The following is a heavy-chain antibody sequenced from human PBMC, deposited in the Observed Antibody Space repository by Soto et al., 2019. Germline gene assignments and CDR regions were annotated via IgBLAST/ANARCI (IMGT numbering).Heavy chain of an antibody. CDR3: ARGYCSSTSCGGYYFDY. V-gene: IGHV4-61*01. D-gene: IGHD2-2*01. Sequence: SETLSLTCTVSGGSVSSGSYYWSWIRQPPGKGLEWIGYIYYSGSTNYNPSLKSRVTISVDTSKNQFSLKLSSVTAADTAVYYCARGYCSSTSCGGYYFDYWGHGTLVPVSS. CDR1: GGSVSSGSYY. J-gene: IGHJ4*01. CDR2: IYYSGST.